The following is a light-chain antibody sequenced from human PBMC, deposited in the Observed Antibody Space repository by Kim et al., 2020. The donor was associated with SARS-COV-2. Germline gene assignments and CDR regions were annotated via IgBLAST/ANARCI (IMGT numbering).Light chain of an antibody. V-gene: IGLV1-44*01. CDR2: NND. Sequence: QSVLTQAPSVSGTPGQRVAISCSGSSSNIEKNTVSWFRQLPRTAPKLLIYNNDQRPSGVPDRFSGSKSGTSASLAISGLQSEDEADYFCAAWDDRLSGRLFGGGTKVTVL. CDR1: SSNIEKNT. J-gene: IGLJ6*01. CDR3: AAWDDRLSGRL.